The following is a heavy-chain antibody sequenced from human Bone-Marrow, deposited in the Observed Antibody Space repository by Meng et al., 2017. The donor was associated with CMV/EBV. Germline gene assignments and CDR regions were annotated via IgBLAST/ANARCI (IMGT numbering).Heavy chain of an antibody. CDR1: GFTFSSYG. CDR3: LPAVASY. Sequence: GESLKISCSASGFTFSSYGMHWVRQAPGKGLEWVAFIRYDGSNKYYADPVKGRFTISRDNSKNTLYLQMNSLRAEDTAVYYCLPAVASYWGQGKLVHVSS. J-gene: IGHJ4*02. D-gene: IGHD2-2*01. CDR2: IRYDGSNK. V-gene: IGHV3-30*02.